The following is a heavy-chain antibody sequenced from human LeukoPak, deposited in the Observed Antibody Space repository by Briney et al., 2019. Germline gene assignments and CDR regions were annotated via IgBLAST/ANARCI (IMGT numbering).Heavy chain of an antibody. V-gene: IGHV4-31*03. CDR1: GGSISSGGYY. CDR3: ARGLLWFGELSNWFDP. Sequence: SQTLSLTCTVSGGSISSGGYYWRWIRQHPGKGLEWIGYIYYSGSTYYNPSLKSRVTISVDTSKNQFSLKLSSVTAADTAVYYCARGLLWFGELSNWFDPWGQGTLVTVSS. J-gene: IGHJ5*02. D-gene: IGHD3-10*01. CDR2: IYYSGST.